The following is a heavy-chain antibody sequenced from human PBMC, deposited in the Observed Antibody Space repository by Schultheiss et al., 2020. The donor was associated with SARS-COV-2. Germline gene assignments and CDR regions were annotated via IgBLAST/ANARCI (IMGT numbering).Heavy chain of an antibody. CDR1: GYTFTGYY. D-gene: IGHD6-6*01. Sequence: ASVKVSCKASGYTFTGYYMHWVRQAPGQGLEWMGWINPNSGGTNYAQKFQGRVTMTRDTSISTAYMELSRLRSDDTAVYYCARLPSSSSAFDIWGQGTMVTVSS. CDR3: ARLPSSSSAFDI. V-gene: IGHV1-2*02. J-gene: IGHJ3*02. CDR2: INPNSGGT.